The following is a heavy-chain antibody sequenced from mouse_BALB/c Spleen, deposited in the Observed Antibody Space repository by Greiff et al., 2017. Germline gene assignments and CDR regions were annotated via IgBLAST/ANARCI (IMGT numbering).Heavy chain of an antibody. CDR2: IWSGGST. V-gene: IGHV2-2*02. CDR1: GFSLTSYG. CDR3: ASRQEDYAMDY. Sequence: VKLMESGPGLVQPSQSLSITCTASGFSLTSYGVHWVRQSPGKGLEWLGVIWSGGSTDYNAAFISRLSISKDNSKSQVFFKMNSLQANDTAIYYCASRQEDYAMDYWGQGTSVTVSS. J-gene: IGHJ4*01. D-gene: IGHD3-2*01.